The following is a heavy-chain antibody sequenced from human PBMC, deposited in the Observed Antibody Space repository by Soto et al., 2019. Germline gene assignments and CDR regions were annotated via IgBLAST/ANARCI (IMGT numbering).Heavy chain of an antibody. CDR1: GFTFSSYA. J-gene: IGHJ4*02. CDR2: MSGSGASA. CDR3: AKNLHAYTVFFDY. D-gene: IGHD2-2*01. V-gene: IGHV3-23*01. Sequence: PGGSLRLSCAASGFTFSSYAMSWVRQAPGKGLEWVSTMSGSGASAYYADSVKGRFTISRDNSKNTLYLQMNNLRPEDTAVYYCAKNLHAYTVFFDYWGQGTPVTVSS.